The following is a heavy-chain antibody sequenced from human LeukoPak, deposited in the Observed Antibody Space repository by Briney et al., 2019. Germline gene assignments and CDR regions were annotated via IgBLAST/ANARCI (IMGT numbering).Heavy chain of an antibody. CDR3: TRGGEEPFDY. V-gene: IGHV3-74*01. Sequence: PGGSLRLSCAGSGFTFTRFWMHWVRQAPGKGLVWVLRINVEGTTTTYADSVEGRFTISRDENTLYLQMNHLRVDDTAVYYCTRGGEEPFDYWGQGTLVTVSS. D-gene: IGHD3-10*01. J-gene: IGHJ4*02. CDR2: INVEGTTT. CDR1: GFTFTRFW.